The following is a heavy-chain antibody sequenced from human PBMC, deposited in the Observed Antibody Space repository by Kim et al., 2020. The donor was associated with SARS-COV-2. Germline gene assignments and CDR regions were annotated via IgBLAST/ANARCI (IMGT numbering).Heavy chain of an antibody. CDR3: ARGSSSSYFDY. V-gene: IGHV4-34*01. CDR2: T. Sequence: THYNPSLKSRVTISVDTSKNQFSLKLSAVTAADTAVYYCARGSSSSYFDYWGQGTLVTVSS. J-gene: IGHJ4*02. D-gene: IGHD6-6*01.